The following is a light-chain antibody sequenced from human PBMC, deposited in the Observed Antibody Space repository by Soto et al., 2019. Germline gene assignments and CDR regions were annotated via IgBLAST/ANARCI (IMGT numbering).Light chain of an antibody. CDR2: AAS. V-gene: IGKV1-27*01. Sequence: DIQMTQSTTSLSASVGDRVTITCRASQGIRNFVAWYQQKPGKAPKLLIYAASTLQSGVPSRFSGSGSGTDFTLSINSLQPEDVATYSCQKYSSVPVFGPGTKVDI. CDR3: QKYSSVPV. J-gene: IGKJ3*01. CDR1: QGIRNF.